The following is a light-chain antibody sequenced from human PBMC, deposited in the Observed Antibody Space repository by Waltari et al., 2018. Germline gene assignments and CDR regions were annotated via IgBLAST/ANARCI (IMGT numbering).Light chain of an antibody. J-gene: IGKJ2*01. V-gene: IGKV3-15*01. CDR1: QSVSSN. CDR3: HQYNDGPPFN. CDR2: GAS. Sequence: EIVMTQSPATLSVSPGERATLSCRASQSVSSNLAWYQQKPGQAPRLLIYGASTRATDIPARFSGSGSGTEFTLTISSLQSEDFAVYYCHQYNDGPPFNFGQGTKLEIK.